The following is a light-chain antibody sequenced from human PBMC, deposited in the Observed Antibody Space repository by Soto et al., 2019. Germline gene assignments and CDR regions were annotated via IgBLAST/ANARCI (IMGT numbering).Light chain of an antibody. CDR1: QSISSY. Sequence: DIQMTQSPSSLSASVGDRVTITCRASQSISSYLNWYQQKPGKAPKLLIYAASSLQSGVPSRFSGSGSGTDFTLTICSMQHEDFATYYCQQSYSTLYTFGQGTKLEIK. J-gene: IGKJ2*01. V-gene: IGKV1-39*01. CDR3: QQSYSTLYT. CDR2: AAS.